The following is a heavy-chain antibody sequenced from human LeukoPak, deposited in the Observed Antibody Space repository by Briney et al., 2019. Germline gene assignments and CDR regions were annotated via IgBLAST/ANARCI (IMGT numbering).Heavy chain of an antibody. D-gene: IGHD1-26*01. CDR1: GYTFTGYY. CDR3: AILVGAIGFDY. J-gene: IGHJ4*02. V-gene: IGHV1-2*02. CDR2: INPNSGGT. Sequence: ASVTVSFKASGYTFTGYYMHWVRQAPGQGLEWMGWINPNSGGTNYSQKFQGRVTMTRDTSISTAYMELSRLRSDDTAVYYCAILVGAIGFDYWGQGTLVTVSS.